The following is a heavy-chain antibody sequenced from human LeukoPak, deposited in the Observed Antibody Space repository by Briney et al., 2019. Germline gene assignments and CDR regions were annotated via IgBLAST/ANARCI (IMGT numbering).Heavy chain of an antibody. V-gene: IGHV3-74*01. D-gene: IGHD2-21*02. CDR2: IDSDGSST. J-gene: IGHJ3*01. Sequence: PGGSLRLSCAASGFTFSPYWMHWVRQGPGKGLVWFARIDSDGSSTIYADSVKGRLTISRDNAQNTLYLQMDSLRAEDTAVYYCARGGGDHAFDVWGQGTMVTVSS. CDR1: GFTFSPYW. CDR3: ARGGGDHAFDV.